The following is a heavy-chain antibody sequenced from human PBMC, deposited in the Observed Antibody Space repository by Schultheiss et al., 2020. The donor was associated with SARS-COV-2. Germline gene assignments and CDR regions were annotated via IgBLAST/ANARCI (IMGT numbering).Heavy chain of an antibody. CDR3: AKDINYYYGMDV. J-gene: IGHJ6*02. Sequence: SETLSLTCTVSGGSISSGGYYWSWIRQPPGKGLEWIGYIYYSGSTYYNPSLKSRVTISVDTSKNQFSLKLSSVTAADTALYYCAKDINYYYGMDVWGQGTTVTVSS. CDR2: IYYSGST. V-gene: IGHV4-30-4*08. D-gene: IGHD1-14*01. CDR1: GGSISSGGYY.